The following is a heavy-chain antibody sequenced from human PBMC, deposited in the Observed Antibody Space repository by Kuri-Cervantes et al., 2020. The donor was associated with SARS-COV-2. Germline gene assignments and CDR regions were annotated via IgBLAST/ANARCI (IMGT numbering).Heavy chain of an antibody. CDR3: AIPRRDYGSESRYGGIDY. CDR1: GYSFTSFW. D-gene: IGHD3-10*01. CDR2: IYPGDSDT. Sequence: GESLKISCKGSGYSFTSFWIGGVRQMPGKGLEWRGIIYPGDSDTRYSPSFQGKVTISADKSISTAYLQWSSLKASDNAMYYFAIPRRDYGSESRYGGIDYWGQGTLVTVSS. V-gene: IGHV5-51*01. J-gene: IGHJ4*02.